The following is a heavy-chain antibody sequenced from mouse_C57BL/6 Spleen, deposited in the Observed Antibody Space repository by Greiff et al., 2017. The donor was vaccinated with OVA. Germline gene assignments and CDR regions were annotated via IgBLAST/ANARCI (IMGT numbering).Heavy chain of an antibody. V-gene: IGHV1-64*01. CDR3: ARNYGSSHYAMDY. Sequence: QVHVKQSGAELVKPGASVKLSCKASGYTFTSYWMHWVKQRPGQGLEWIGMIHPNSGSTNYNEKFKSKATLTVDKSSSTAYMQLSSLTSEDSAVYYCARNYGSSHYAMDYWGQGTSVTVSS. D-gene: IGHD1-1*01. CDR1: GYTFTSYW. CDR2: IHPNSGST. J-gene: IGHJ4*01.